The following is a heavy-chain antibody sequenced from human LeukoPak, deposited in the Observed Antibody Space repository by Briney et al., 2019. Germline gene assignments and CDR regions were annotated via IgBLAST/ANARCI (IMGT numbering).Heavy chain of an antibody. CDR2: ISSSSSYI. CDR1: GLTFSGYT. J-gene: IGHJ4*02. CDR3: ARGVGMAAVGRFVNYFDY. D-gene: IGHD6-13*01. V-gene: IGHV3-21*01. Sequence: PGGSLRLSCAASGLTFSGYTMNWVRQAPGKGLEWVSSISSSSSYIHYADSVKGRFTISRDNAKNSLYLQMNSLRAEDTAVYYCARGVGMAAVGRFVNYFDYWGQGTLVTVSS.